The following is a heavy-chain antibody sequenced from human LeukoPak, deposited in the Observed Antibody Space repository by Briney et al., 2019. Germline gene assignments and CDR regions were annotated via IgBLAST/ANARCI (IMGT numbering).Heavy chain of an antibody. V-gene: IGHV3-7*01. CDR3: VRESGFWSGRGIGRPLDV. CDR2: INGGGSDK. J-gene: IGHJ6*04. CDR1: EFNFSDYW. D-gene: IGHD3-3*01. Sequence: TGGSLRLSCSGSEFNFSDYWMTWVRPAPGKGLEWGANINGGGSDKYYVDSVKGRFTISRDNAENSVFLQMNSLRAEDTAVYYCVRESGFWSGRGIGRPLDVWGKGTTVTVSS.